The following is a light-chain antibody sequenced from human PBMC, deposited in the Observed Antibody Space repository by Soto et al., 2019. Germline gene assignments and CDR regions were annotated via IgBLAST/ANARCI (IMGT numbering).Light chain of an antibody. Sequence: ENEMTQSPSTLGGHVGDRGPSTCRASQTISSWLAWYQQKPGKAPDLLNYDASRLAGGVPSRFSGSESGTEFTLTIGSLQPDDFATYFCHQYYTYSTVAQGTKVDIK. V-gene: IGKV1-5*01. J-gene: IGKJ1*01. CDR3: HQYYTYST. CDR1: QTISSW. CDR2: DAS.